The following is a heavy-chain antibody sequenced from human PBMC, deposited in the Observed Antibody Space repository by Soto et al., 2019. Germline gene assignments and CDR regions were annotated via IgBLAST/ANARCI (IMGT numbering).Heavy chain of an antibody. CDR1: GFTFDDYA. Sequence: EVQLVESGGRLVQPGKSLRLSCAASGFTFDDYAMHWVRQVPGKGLEWVSGISANGGSIRYGDSVKGRFTISSDNAKNSLFLQMNSLSAEDTALYYCAKSGEPGVVAATSFDYWGQGTLGTVSS. CDR3: AKSGEPGVVAATSFDY. CDR2: ISANGGSI. D-gene: IGHD2-15*01. J-gene: IGHJ4*02. V-gene: IGHV3-9*01.